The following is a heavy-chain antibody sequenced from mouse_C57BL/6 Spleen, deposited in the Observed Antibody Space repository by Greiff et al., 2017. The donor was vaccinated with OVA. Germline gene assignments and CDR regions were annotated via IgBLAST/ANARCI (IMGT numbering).Heavy chain of an antibody. V-gene: IGHV3-6*01. Sequence: EVQVVESGPGLVKPSQSLSLTCSVTGYSITSGYYWNWIRQFPGNKLEWMGYISYDGSNNYNPSLKNRISITRDTSKNQFFLKLNSVTTEDTATYYCASTVVATDWYFDVGGTGTTVTVSS. CDR3: ASTVVATDWYFDV. CDR1: GYSITSGYY. D-gene: IGHD1-1*01. CDR2: ISYDGSN. J-gene: IGHJ1*03.